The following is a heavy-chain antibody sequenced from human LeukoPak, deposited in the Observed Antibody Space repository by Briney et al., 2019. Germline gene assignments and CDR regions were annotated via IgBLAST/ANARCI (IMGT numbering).Heavy chain of an antibody. CDR2: IYYSGST. CDR1: GGSISSSSYY. V-gene: IGHV4-39*07. CDR3: ARDRSYGDSRGWFDP. Sequence: PSETLSLTCTVSGGSISSSSYYWGWIRQPPGKGLEWIGSIYYSGSTNYNPSLKSRVTISVDTSKNQFSLKLSSVTAADTAVYYCARDRSYGDSRGWFDPWGQGTLVTVSS. J-gene: IGHJ5*02. D-gene: IGHD4-17*01.